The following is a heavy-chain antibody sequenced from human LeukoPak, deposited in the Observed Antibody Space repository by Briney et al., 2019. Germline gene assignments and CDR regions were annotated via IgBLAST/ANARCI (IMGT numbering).Heavy chain of an antibody. Sequence: GGSLRLSCAASGFTFSDYYMNWLRQAPGKGLELVSSISRSSTLYYADSVKGRFTISRDNAKNSLCLQMNSRRAEDTAVSDCERGGVVLQNFDYWGQGTLVT. CDR2: ISRSSTL. J-gene: IGHJ4*02. CDR3: ERGGVVLQNFDY. D-gene: IGHD3-3*01. CDR1: GFTFSDYY. V-gene: IGHV3-69-1*01.